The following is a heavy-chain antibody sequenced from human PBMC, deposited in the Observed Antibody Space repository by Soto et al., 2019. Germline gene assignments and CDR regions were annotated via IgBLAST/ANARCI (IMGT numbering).Heavy chain of an antibody. J-gene: IGHJ4*02. D-gene: IGHD1-26*01. CDR2: INHSGST. CDR1: GGSFSGYY. Sequence: SETLSLTCAVYGGSFSGYYWSWIRQPPGKGLEWIGEINHSGSTNYNPSLKSRVTISVDTSKNQFSLKLSSVTAADTAVYYCARRQSVGANSYIFDYWGQGTLVTVPQ. V-gene: IGHV4-34*01. CDR3: ARRQSVGANSYIFDY.